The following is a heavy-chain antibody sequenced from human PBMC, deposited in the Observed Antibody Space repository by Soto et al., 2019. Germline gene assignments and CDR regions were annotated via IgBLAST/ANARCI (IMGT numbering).Heavy chain of an antibody. V-gene: IGHV5-10-1*01. J-gene: IGHJ6*02. CDR3: ARQVVLSDGMDV. D-gene: IGHD3-16*01. Sequence: GESLQISCKGSGYSFTSYWISWVRQMPGKGLEWMGRIDPSDSYTNYSPSFQGHVTISADKSISTAYLQWSSLKASYTAMYYCARQVVLSDGMDVWGQGTTVTVSS. CDR2: IDPSDSYT. CDR1: GYSFTSYW.